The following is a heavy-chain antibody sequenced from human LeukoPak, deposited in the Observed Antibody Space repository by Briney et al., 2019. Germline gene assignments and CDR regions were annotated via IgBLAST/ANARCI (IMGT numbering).Heavy chain of an antibody. CDR1: GGSFSGYY. J-gene: IGHJ4*02. CDR3: VRANRGTYLIY. D-gene: IGHD1-26*01. Sequence: SETLSLTCAVYGGSFSGYYWSWIRQPPGKGLEWIGEINHSGSTNYNPSLKSRVTISVDTSKNQFSLDLTSVTAADTAVYYCVRANRGTYLIYWGQGIQVTVSS. CDR2: INHSGST. V-gene: IGHV4-34*01.